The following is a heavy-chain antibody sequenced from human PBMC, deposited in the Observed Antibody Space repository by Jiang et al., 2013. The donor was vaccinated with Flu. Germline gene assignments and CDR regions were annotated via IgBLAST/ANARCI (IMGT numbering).Heavy chain of an antibody. J-gene: IGHJ4*02. CDR2: IDPRTSYT. CDR1: GYIFTDYW. CDR3: ARHALGASGWHYFDD. D-gene: IGHD6-25*01. V-gene: IGHV5-10-1*01. Sequence: AEVKKPGESLRISCTASGYIFTDYWITWVRQMPGKGLEWMGRIDPRTSYTTYSPSFQGHVIISADKSITTAFLQWSSLKASDTAIYYCARHALGASGWHYFDDWGQGTLVTVPS.